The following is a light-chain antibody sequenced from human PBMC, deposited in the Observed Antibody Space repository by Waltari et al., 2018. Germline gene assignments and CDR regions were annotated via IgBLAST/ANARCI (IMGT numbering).Light chain of an antibody. J-gene: IGKJ2*01. CDR3: QQRSNWPPYT. CDR1: QSVSSY. V-gene: IGKV3-11*01. Sequence: IVLPQSPATLSLSPGERATFSCRAGQSVSSYLAWDKQKPGQAPRLLIYDASNRATGIPARFSGSGSGTDFTRTISSLEPEDFAVYYCQQRSNWPPYTFGQGTKLEIK. CDR2: DAS.